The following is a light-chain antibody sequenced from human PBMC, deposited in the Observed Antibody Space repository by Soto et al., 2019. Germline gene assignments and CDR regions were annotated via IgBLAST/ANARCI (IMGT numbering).Light chain of an antibody. J-gene: IGKJ4*01. Sequence: DLQLTQSPSSLSASVGDRVTITCRASQSISSYLNWYQQKPGKAPKLLIYAASSLQSGVPSRFSGSGSGTDFTLTISSLQPEDFATYYCQQSYSTPFTVGGGTKVEIK. CDR1: QSISSY. V-gene: IGKV1-39*01. CDR3: QQSYSTPFT. CDR2: AAS.